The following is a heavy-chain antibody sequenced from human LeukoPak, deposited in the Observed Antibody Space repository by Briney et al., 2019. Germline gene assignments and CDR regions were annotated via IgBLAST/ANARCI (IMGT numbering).Heavy chain of an antibody. J-gene: IGHJ3*02. CDR2: ISGDGGST. CDR3: AKDAPYYSGSYLGAFDI. Sequence: GGSLRLSCAASGFTFDDYAMHWVRQAPGKGLEWVSLISGDGGSTYYADSVKGRFTISRDNSKNSLYLQMNSLRTEGTALYYCAKDAPYYSGSYLGAFDIWGQGTMVTVSS. D-gene: IGHD1-26*01. CDR1: GFTFDDYA. V-gene: IGHV3-43*02.